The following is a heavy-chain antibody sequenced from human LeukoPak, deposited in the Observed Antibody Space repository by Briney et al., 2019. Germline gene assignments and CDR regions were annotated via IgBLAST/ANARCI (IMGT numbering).Heavy chain of an antibody. V-gene: IGHV3-23*01. CDR1: GFSFGDYA. J-gene: IGHJ3*02. Sequence: PGGSLRLSCAASGFSFGDYATTWVRQAPGKGLEWVSTINVGGSIYYADSVKGRFTISGDNSKNTLFLQMNSLRAGDTAVYYCARVNGKHTFEIWDQGTMVSVSS. CDR3: ARVNGKHTFEI. CDR2: INVGGSI. D-gene: IGHD1-26*01.